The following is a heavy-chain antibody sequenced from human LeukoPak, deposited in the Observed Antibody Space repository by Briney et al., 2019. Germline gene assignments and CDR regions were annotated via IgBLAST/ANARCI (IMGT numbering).Heavy chain of an antibody. CDR2: INHSGST. Sequence: SETLSLTCAVYGGSFSGYYWSWIRQPPGKGLEWIGEINHSGSTNYNPSLKSRVTISVDTSKNQFSLKLSSVTAADTAVYYCARRYYYYMDVWGKGTTVTVSS. CDR3: ARRYYYYMDV. J-gene: IGHJ6*03. V-gene: IGHV4-34*01. CDR1: GGSFSGYY.